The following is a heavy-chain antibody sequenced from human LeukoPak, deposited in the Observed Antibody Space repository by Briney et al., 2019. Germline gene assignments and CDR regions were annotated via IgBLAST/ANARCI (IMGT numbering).Heavy chain of an antibody. V-gene: IGHV4-34*01. Sequence: SETLSLTCAVYGGSFSGYYWSWIRQPPGKGLEWIGEINNSGSTNYNPSLKSRVTISVDTSKNQFSLKLSSVTAADTAVYYCARGGSSSSYYYYDMDVWGQGTTVTVSS. CDR1: GGSFSGYY. CDR3: ARGGSSSSYYYYDMDV. J-gene: IGHJ6*02. D-gene: IGHD6-6*01. CDR2: INNSGST.